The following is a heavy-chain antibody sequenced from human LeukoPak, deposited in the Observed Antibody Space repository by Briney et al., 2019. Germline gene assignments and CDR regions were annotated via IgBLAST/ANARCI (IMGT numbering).Heavy chain of an antibody. V-gene: IGHV4-38-2*02. J-gene: IGHJ4*02. CDR3: ASRTS. CDR2: INHSGST. Sequence: SETLSLTCTVSGDSISSGNYWGWIRQPPGKGLEWIGEINHSGSTNYNPSLKSRVIISVDTSKNQFSLKLSSVTAADTAVYYCASRTSWGQGTLVTVSS. D-gene: IGHD1-1*01. CDR1: GDSISSGNY.